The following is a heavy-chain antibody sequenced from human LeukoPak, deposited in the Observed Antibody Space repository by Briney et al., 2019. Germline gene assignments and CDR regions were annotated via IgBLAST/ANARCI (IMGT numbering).Heavy chain of an antibody. CDR3: ARGGEGGYSSSSDHFDY. Sequence: ASVKVSCKASGGTFSSYAISWVRQAPGQGLEWMGRIIPILGIANYAQKFQGRVTITADESTSTAYMELSSLRSEDTAVYYCARGGEGGYSSSSDHFDYWGQGTLVTVSS. CDR2: IIPILGIA. D-gene: IGHD6-6*01. J-gene: IGHJ4*02. CDR1: GGTFSSYA. V-gene: IGHV1-69*04.